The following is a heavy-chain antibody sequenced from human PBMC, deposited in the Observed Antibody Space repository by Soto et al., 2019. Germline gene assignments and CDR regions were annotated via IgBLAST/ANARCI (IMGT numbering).Heavy chain of an antibody. V-gene: IGHV3-48*03. CDR3: ARDSIAAPNWFDH. J-gene: IGHJ5*02. Sequence: DVQLVESGGGMVQPGGSLRLSCAASGLTFRNFEMNWVRQVPGKGLEWLSYISSSGSKTFYSESVKGRFTISRDNIEYALFLQMNNLRVEDTGIYFCARDSIAAPNWFDHWGQGTRGIVSS. CDR1: GLTFRNFE. D-gene: IGHD6-6*01. CDR2: ISSSGSKT.